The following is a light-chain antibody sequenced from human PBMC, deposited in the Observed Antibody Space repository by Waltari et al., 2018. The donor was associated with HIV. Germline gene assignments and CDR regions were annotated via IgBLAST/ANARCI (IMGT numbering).Light chain of an antibody. CDR2: DNN. CDR1: SSNIGKNF. J-gene: IGLJ2*01. CDR3: GTWDSSLSGVV. Sequence: SVLTQPPSVSAAPGQKVTISCSGSSSNIGKNFVSWFKQLPGTAPKPLIYDNNKRPSGIPDRFSGSKSGTSATLGITGLQTGDEADYYCGTWDSSLSGVVFGGGTKLTDL. V-gene: IGLV1-51*01.